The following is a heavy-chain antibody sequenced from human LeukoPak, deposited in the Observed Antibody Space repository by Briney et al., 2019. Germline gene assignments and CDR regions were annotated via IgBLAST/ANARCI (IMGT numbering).Heavy chain of an antibody. Sequence: SETLSLTCTVSGGSISSGDYYWSWIRQPPGKGLEWIGRIYTSGSTNYNPSLKSRVTISVDTSKNQFSLKLSSVTAADTAVYYCAREESGSYYRGFLDAFDIWGQGTMVTVSS. CDR3: AREESGSYYRGFLDAFDI. CDR2: IYTSGST. D-gene: IGHD1-26*01. CDR1: GGSISSGDYY. V-gene: IGHV4-61*02. J-gene: IGHJ3*02.